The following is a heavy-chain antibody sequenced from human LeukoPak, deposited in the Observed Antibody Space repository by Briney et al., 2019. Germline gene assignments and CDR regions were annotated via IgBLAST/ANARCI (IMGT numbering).Heavy chain of an antibody. CDR2: IIPIFGTA. CDR1: GGTFSSYA. D-gene: IGHD6-13*01. CDR3: ARDRGGSIAAAGTFDY. J-gene: IGHJ4*02. V-gene: IGHV1-69*01. Sequence: SVKVSCKASGGTFSSYAISWVRQAPGQGLEWMGGIIPIFGTANYAQKFQGRVTITADESTSTAYMELSSLRSEDTAVYYCARDRGGSIAAAGTFDYWGQGTLVTVSS.